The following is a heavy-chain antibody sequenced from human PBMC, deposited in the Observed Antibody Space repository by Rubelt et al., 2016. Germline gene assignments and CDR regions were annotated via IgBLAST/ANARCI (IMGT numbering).Heavy chain of an antibody. D-gene: IGHD2-15*01. Sequence: QVQLQESGPGLVKPSETLSLTCTVSGGSISSSYWSWIRQPPGKGLEWVGYIFSSGGPSYHPSLQSRVALHVATSKNQFSLTLSAVTAADAAVYYCAGHYCSGGNCYCFDYWGQETLVTVSS. CDR2: IFSSGGP. CDR1: GGSISSSY. CDR3: AGHYCSGGNCYCFDY. J-gene: IGHJ4*02. V-gene: IGHV4-59*01.